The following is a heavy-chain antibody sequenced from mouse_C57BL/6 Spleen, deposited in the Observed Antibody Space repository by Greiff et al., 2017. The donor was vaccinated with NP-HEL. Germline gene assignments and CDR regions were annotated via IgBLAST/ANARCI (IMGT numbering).Heavy chain of an antibody. Sequence: EVQLQQSGPVLVKPGASVKMSCKASGYTFTDYYMNWVKQSHGKSLEWIGVINPYNGGTSYNQKFKGKATLTVDKSSSTAYIELNSLTSEDSAVYYCAMGGYGDYAMDYWGQGTSVTVSS. J-gene: IGHJ4*01. D-gene: IGHD2-2*01. V-gene: IGHV1-19*01. CDR1: GYTFTDYY. CDR2: INPYNGGT. CDR3: AMGGYGDYAMDY.